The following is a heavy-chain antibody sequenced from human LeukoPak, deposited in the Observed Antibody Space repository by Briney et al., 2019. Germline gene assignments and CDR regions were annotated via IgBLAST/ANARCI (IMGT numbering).Heavy chain of an antibody. V-gene: IGHV3-23*01. CDR2: ISGIGGST. D-gene: IGHD6-13*01. CDR1: GFTFSNYA. Sequence: GGSLRLSCAASGFTFSNYAMSWVRQAPGKGLEWLSAISGIGGSTYYADSVTGRFTISRHNSNNTLDLQMNSLRADDTAVYYCTKAARIAGPSYYYYGMDVWGKGTTVTVST. J-gene: IGHJ6*04. CDR3: TKAARIAGPSYYYYGMDV.